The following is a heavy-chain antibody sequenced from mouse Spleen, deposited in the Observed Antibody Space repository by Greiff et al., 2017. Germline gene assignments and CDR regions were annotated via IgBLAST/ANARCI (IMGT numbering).Heavy chain of an antibody. V-gene: IGHV1-69*01. Sequence: VQLQQPGAELVMPGASVKLSCKASGYTFTSYWMHWVKQRPGQGLEWIGEIDPSDSYTNYNQKFKGKATLTVDKSSSTAYMQLSSLTYEDSAVYYCARGGYGMDYWGQGTSVTVSS. J-gene: IGHJ4*01. CDR2: IDPSDSYT. CDR1: GYTFTSYW. CDR3: ARGGYGMDY. D-gene: IGHD1-1*02.